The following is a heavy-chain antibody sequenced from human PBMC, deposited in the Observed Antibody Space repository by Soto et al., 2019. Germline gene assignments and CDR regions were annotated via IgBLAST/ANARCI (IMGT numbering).Heavy chain of an antibody. CDR2: ISSSSSYI. J-gene: IGHJ5*02. CDR3: ARDLHPDTLYGDPSNWLDP. CDR1: GFTFSSYS. D-gene: IGHD4-17*01. Sequence: GGSLRLSCAASGFTFSSYSMNWVRQAPGKGLEWVSSISSSSSYIYYADSVKGRFTISRDNAKNSLYLQMNSLRAEDTAVYYCARDLHPDTLYGDPSNWLDPWGQGTMVTVYS. V-gene: IGHV3-21*01.